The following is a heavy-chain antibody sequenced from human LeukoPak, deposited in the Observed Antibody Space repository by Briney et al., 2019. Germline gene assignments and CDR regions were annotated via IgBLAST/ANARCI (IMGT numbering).Heavy chain of an antibody. CDR3: ARDILTDDAFDI. CDR1: GYTFTGYF. V-gene: IGHV1-2*02. D-gene: IGHD7-27*01. Sequence: ASVKVSCKASGYTFTGYFMHWVRQAPGQGLDGMGWINPNSGGTNYAQKFQGRVTMTRDASISTAYMELSRLTSDDTAVYYCARDILTDDAFDIWGQGTMVTVSS. J-gene: IGHJ3*02. CDR2: INPNSGGT.